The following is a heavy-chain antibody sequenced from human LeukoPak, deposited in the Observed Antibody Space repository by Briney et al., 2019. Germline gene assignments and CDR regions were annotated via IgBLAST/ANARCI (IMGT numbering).Heavy chain of an antibody. J-gene: IGHJ4*02. CDR1: GFTFSTYA. CDR3: AKDRGNTMVRGITAFDY. Sequence: GGSLRLSCAASGFTFSTYAMSWVRQAPGKGLEWVSAISGGGGTTYYADSVKGRFTISRDNSKNTLYLQMSSLRAEDTAVYYCAKDRGNTMVRGITAFDYWGQGTLVTVSS. D-gene: IGHD3-10*01. CDR2: ISGGGGTT. V-gene: IGHV3-23*01.